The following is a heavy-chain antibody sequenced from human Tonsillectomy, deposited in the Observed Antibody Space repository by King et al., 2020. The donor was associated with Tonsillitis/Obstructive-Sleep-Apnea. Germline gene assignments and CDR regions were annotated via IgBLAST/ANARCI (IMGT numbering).Heavy chain of an antibody. Sequence: QLVQSGAEVKKPGASVKVSCKGSGYTFARYDINWVRQATGQGLEWMGWMNPNSGKTGYAQKFQGRVTMTRDISTTTAYMELTSLKPEDTGLYYCAIRGDTSAWNFDSWGKGTRVTVSS. CDR2: MNPNSGKT. D-gene: IGHD6-19*01. J-gene: IGHJ4*02. CDR3: AIRGDTSAWNFDS. CDR1: GYTFARYD. V-gene: IGHV1-8*01.